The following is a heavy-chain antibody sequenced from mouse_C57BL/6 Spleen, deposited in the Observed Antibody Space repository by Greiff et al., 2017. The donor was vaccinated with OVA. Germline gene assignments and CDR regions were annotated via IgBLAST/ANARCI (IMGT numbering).Heavy chain of an antibody. CDR1: GYTFTSYW. CDR2: IDPSDSYT. D-gene: IGHD1-1*01. J-gene: IGHJ2*01. CDR3: ARSGRLRDFDY. V-gene: IGHV1-69*01. Sequence: QVQLQQSGAELVMPGASVKLSCKASGYTFTSYWMHWVKQRPGQGLEWIGEIDPSDSYTNYNQKFKGKSTLTVDKSSSTAYMQLSSLTSEDSAVYYCARSGRLRDFDYWGQGTTLTVSS.